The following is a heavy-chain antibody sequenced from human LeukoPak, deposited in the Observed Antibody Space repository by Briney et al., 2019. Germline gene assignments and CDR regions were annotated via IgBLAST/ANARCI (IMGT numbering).Heavy chain of an antibody. CDR3: AKDRWLQGYFDY. J-gene: IGHJ4*02. CDR1: GFTFRTYS. D-gene: IGHD5-24*01. V-gene: IGHV3-21*01. Sequence: GGSLRLSCAASGFTFRTYSMNWVRQAPGKGLEWVSSISSSSSYIYYADSVKGRFTISRDNAKNSLYLQMNSLRTEDTAVYYCAKDRWLQGYFDYWGQGTLVTVSS. CDR2: ISSSSSYI.